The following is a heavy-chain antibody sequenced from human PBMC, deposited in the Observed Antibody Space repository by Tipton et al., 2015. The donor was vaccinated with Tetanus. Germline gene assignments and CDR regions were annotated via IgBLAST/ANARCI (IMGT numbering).Heavy chain of an antibody. Sequence: SLRLSCAASGFTFSDYYMSWIRQAPGKGLEWVSYISSTSRYINYADSVKGRFTISRDNAKNSLFLEMNSLRADDTAVYYCVSGSALDYWGQGTLITVSS. CDR1: GFTFSDYY. CDR2: ISSTSRYI. CDR3: VSGSALDY. J-gene: IGHJ4*02. D-gene: IGHD6-25*01. V-gene: IGHV3-11*06.